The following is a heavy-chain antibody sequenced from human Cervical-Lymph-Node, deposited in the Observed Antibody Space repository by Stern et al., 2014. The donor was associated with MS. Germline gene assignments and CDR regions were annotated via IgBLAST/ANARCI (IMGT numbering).Heavy chain of an antibody. CDR2: IKQDGSEK. V-gene: IGHV3-7*01. Sequence: EMQLVASGGGLVQPGGSLRLSCAASGFSFSSYWMSWVRQAPGKGLEWVANIKQDGSEKYYVDSVKGRFTISRDNAKNSLYLQMNSLRAEDTAVYYCARDLWFGERSLGYWGQGTLVTVSS. CDR3: ARDLWFGERSLGY. D-gene: IGHD3-10*01. J-gene: IGHJ4*02. CDR1: GFSFSSYW.